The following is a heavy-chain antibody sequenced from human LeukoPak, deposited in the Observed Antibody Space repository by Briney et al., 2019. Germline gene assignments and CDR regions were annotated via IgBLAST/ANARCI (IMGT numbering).Heavy chain of an antibody. CDR1: GFTFSYYA. V-gene: IGHV3-64*01. CDR2: ISSNGGST. J-gene: IGHJ4*02. Sequence: PGGSLRLSCAASGFTFSYYAMHWVRQAPGKGLEYVSAISSNGGSTYYANSVKGRFTIPRDNSKNTLYLQMGSLRAEDMAVYYCAKGGTSIVVVVAATGDYFDYWGQGTLVTVSS. D-gene: IGHD2-15*01. CDR3: AKGGTSIVVVVAATGDYFDY.